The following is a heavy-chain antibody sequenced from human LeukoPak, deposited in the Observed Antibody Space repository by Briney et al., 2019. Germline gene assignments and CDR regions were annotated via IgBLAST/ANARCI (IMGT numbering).Heavy chain of an antibody. J-gene: IGHJ6*03. CDR1: GFTFSSYA. CDR2: ISGSGGST. V-gene: IGHV3-23*01. D-gene: IGHD3-3*01. Sequence: GSLRLSCAASGFTFSSYAMSRVRQAPGKGLEWVSAISGSGGSTYYAGSVKGRFTISRDNSKNTLYLQMNSLRAEDTAVYYCAKTNTYYDFWSGGYYYYYMDVWGKGTTVTVSS. CDR3: AKTNTYYDFWSGGYYYYYMDV.